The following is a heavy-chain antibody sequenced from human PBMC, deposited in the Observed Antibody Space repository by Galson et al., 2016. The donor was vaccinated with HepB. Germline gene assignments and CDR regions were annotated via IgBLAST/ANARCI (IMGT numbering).Heavy chain of an antibody. CDR2: VYYSGDS. Sequence: SETLSLTCSLSRASISSNVFYWAWIRQPAGKGLEWIGSVYYSGDSYYNPSRKPRVTISVDTSRDQFYLRLNSVTAADTAVYYCARQGASIAFDVWGLGTLFTVSS. CDR3: ARQGASIAFDV. V-gene: IGHV4-39*01. J-gene: IGHJ5*02. D-gene: IGHD2-21*01. CDR1: RASISSNVFY.